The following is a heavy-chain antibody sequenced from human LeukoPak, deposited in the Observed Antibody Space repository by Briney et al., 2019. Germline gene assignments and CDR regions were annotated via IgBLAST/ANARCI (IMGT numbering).Heavy chain of an antibody. Sequence: GGSLRLSXAASGFTFNSYAMSWVRQAPGKGLEWVSVISGSGGNSYYADSVKGRFTITRDNSKNTLYLQMNSLRAEDTAVYYCANEVPHFDYWGQGTLVTVSS. CDR2: ISGSGGNS. D-gene: IGHD2-2*01. CDR1: GFTFNSYA. J-gene: IGHJ4*02. CDR3: ANEVPHFDY. V-gene: IGHV3-23*01.